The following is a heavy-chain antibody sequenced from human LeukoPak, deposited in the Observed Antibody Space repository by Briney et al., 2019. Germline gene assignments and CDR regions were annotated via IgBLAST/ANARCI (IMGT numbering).Heavy chain of an antibody. CDR2: ISSSGSTI. CDR1: GFTFSSYE. J-gene: IGHJ4*02. D-gene: IGHD5-18*01. Sequence: GGSLRLSCAASGFTFSSYEMNWVRQAPGKGLEWVSYISSSGSTIYCADSVKGRFTISRDNAKNSLYLQMNSLRAEDTAVYYCATLKIQLWLEGVDYWGQGTLVTVSS. V-gene: IGHV3-48*03. CDR3: ATLKIQLWLEGVDY.